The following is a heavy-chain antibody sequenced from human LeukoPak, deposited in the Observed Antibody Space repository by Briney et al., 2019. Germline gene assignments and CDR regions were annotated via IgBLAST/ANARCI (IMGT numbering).Heavy chain of an antibody. CDR1: GFTVSSNY. V-gene: IGHV3-23*01. CDR2: ISGSGGST. J-gene: IGHJ4*02. Sequence: PGGSLRLSCAASGFTVSSNYMSWVRQAPGKGLEWVSAISGSGGSTYYADSVKGRFTISRDNSKNTLYLQMNSLRAEDTAVYYCAKVLNVLRFLEWLFDGDYWGQGTLVTVSS. CDR3: AKVLNVLRFLEWLFDGDY. D-gene: IGHD3-3*01.